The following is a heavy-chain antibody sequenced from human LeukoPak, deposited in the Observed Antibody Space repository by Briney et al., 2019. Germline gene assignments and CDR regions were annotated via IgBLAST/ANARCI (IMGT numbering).Heavy chain of an antibody. CDR2: INTDGSST. CDR3: ARDRDSSGWSGGFDY. Sequence: GGSLRLSCAASGFTFSSYWMHCVRQAPGKGLVWVSRINTDGSSTSYADSVKGRFTISRDNAKNTLYLQMNSLRAEDTAVYYCARDRDSSGWSGGFDYWGQGTLVTVSS. V-gene: IGHV3-74*01. CDR1: GFTFSSYW. J-gene: IGHJ4*02. D-gene: IGHD6-19*01.